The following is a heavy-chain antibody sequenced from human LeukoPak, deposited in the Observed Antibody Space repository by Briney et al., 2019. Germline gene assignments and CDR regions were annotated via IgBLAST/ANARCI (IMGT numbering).Heavy chain of an antibody. CDR2: TYYSVCT. Sequence: SETLTLPCTVSGRSISSYYWSWIRQPPGKGLEGNVYTYYSVCTNYNTCLNSRVTISVDTSRNQFSPKLNSVTAADTAVYYCERTPGYSYGLRHLDYWGQGTLVTVSS. V-gene: IGHV4-59*01. D-gene: IGHD5-18*01. J-gene: IGHJ4*02. CDR3: ERTPGYSYGLRHLDY. CDR1: GRSISSYY.